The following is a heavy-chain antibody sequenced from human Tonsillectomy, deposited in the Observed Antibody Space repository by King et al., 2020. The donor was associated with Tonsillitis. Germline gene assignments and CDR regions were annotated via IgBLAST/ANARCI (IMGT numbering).Heavy chain of an antibody. D-gene: IGHD3-3*01. V-gene: IGHV3-23*04. Sequence: VQLVESGGGLVQPGGSLILSCVASGFTFNNYAMSWVRQSPGKGLEWVSSLIVSVFDTYYAESVKGRFTISRDNSKKKLYLQMNSLRAEDTAIYYCAKSSGRLSIFGIVIMQFDSWGQGTLVTVSS. CDR3: AKSSGRLSIFGIVIMQFDS. J-gene: IGHJ4*02. CDR2: LIVSVFDT. CDR1: GFTFNNYA.